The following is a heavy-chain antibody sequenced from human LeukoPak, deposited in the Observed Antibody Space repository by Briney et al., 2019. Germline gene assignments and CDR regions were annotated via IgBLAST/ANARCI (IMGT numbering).Heavy chain of an antibody. CDR2: ISYGGSNK. J-gene: IGHJ4*02. Sequence: GGSLRLSCAASGFTFSSYAMHWVRQAPGKGLEWVAVISYGGSNKYYADSVKGRFTISRDNSKNTLYLQMNSLRAEDTAVYYCAREVRGAAFDYWGQGTLVTVSS. V-gene: IGHV3-30-3*01. D-gene: IGHD3-10*01. CDR3: AREVRGAAFDY. CDR1: GFTFSSYA.